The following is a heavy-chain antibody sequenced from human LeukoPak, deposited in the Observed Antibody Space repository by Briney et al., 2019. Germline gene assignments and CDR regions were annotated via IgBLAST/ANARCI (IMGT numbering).Heavy chain of an antibody. CDR3: ARFGVYDYGDY. CDR1: GFTFSIYA. D-gene: IGHD3-10*01. CDR2: ISDSGGST. V-gene: IGHV3-23*01. J-gene: IGHJ4*02. Sequence: PGGSLRLSCAASGFTFSIYAMSWVRQAPGKGLEWVSTISDSGGSTYYADSVKGRFTVSRDSSKNTLYLQVNSLRAEDTAVYYCARFGVYDYGDYVGQGTLVTVSS.